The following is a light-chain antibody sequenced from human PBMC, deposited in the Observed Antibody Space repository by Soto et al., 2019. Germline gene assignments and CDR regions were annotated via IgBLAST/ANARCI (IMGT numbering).Light chain of an antibody. J-gene: IGLJ2*01. V-gene: IGLV2-14*01. Sequence: QSALTQPASVSGSPGQSITISRTGTSSDVGRYNYVSWYQQNPGKAPKLIIYDVSDRPSGVSNRFSGSKSGTTASLTISGLQAEDEADYYCGSYTSSDTMIFGGGTKLTVL. CDR1: SSDVGRYNY. CDR3: GSYTSSDTMI. CDR2: DVS.